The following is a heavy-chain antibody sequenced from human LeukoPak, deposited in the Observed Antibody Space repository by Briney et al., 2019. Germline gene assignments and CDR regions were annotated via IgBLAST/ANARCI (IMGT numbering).Heavy chain of an antibody. CDR3: ARESPDDAFDI. Sequence: ASVKVSCKASGYTFTSYDINWVRQATGQGLEWMGWMNPNSGNTGYAQKFQGRATITRNTSISTAYMELSSLRSEDTAVYYCARESPDDAFDIWGQGTMVTVSS. V-gene: IGHV1-8*03. J-gene: IGHJ3*02. CDR1: GYTFTSYD. CDR2: MNPNSGNT.